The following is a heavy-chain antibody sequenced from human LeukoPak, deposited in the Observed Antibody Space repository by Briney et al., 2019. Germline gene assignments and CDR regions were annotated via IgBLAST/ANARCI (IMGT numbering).Heavy chain of an antibody. Sequence: PSETLSLTCTVSGYSISSGYYWGWIRQPPGKGLEWIGSIYHSGSTYYNPSLESRVTISVDTSKNQFSLKLSSVTAADTAVYYCASGSGKNWFDPWGQGTLVTVSS. D-gene: IGHD3-10*01. CDR3: ASGSGKNWFDP. V-gene: IGHV4-38-2*02. CDR2: IYHSGST. J-gene: IGHJ5*02. CDR1: GYSISSGYY.